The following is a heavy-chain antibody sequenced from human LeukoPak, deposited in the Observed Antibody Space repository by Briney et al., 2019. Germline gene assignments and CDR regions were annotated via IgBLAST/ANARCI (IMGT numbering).Heavy chain of an antibody. CDR1: GFTFSSYN. J-gene: IGHJ6*02. CDR2: ISSRSGYI. V-gene: IGHV3-21*01. CDR3: ARVLLVHDYYYGMDV. Sequence: GGSLRLSCAASGFTFSSYNMNWVRQAPGKGLEWVSSISSRSGYIYYADSLKGRFTISRDNAKNSLYLQMNSLRAEDTAVYYCARVLLVHDYYYGMDVWGQGTTVNVSS. D-gene: IGHD3-16*01.